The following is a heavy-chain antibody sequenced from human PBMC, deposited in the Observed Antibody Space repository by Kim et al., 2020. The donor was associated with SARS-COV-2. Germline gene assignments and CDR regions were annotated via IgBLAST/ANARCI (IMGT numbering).Heavy chain of an antibody. J-gene: IGHJ5*02. V-gene: IGHV4-59*13. CDR2: IYYSGST. CDR3: ARVGPYCSGGSCYFRGWFDP. D-gene: IGHD2-15*01. CDR1: GGSISSYY. Sequence: SETLSLTCTVSGGSISSYYWSWIRQPPGKGLEWIGYIYYSGSTNYNPSLKSRVTISVDTSKNQFSLKLSSVTAADTAVYYCARVGPYCSGGSCYFRGWFDPWGQGTLVTVSS.